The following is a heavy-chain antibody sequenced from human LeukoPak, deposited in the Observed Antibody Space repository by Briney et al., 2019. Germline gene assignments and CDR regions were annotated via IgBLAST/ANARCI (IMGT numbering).Heavy chain of an antibody. J-gene: IGHJ4*02. CDR1: GGSISSYY. D-gene: IGHD3-9*01. CDR3: ARRPVLTGYDY. Sequence: SETLSLTCTVSGGSISSYYWSWIRQPPGKGLEWIGYIYYSGSTNYNPSLKSRVTISVDTSKNQFSLKLSSVTAADTAVHYCARRPVLTGYDYWGQGTLVTVSS. CDR2: IYYSGST. V-gene: IGHV4-59*08.